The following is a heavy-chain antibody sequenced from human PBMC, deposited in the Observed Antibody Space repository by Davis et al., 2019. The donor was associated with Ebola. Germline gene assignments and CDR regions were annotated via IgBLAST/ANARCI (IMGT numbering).Heavy chain of an antibody. CDR2: ISSSSSYI. J-gene: IGHJ4*02. D-gene: IGHD3-10*01. CDR3: ARGMVRGVPSFDY. Sequence: GGSLRLSCAASRFTFSSYSMNWVRQAPGKGLEWVSSISSSSSYIYYADSVKGRFTISRDNAKNSLYLQMNSLRSEDTAVYYCARGMVRGVPSFDYWGQGTLVTVSS. CDR1: RFTFSSYS. V-gene: IGHV3-21*04.